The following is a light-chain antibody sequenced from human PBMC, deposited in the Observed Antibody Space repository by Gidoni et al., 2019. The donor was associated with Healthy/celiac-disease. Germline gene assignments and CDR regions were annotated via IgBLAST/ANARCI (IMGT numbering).Light chain of an antibody. Sequence: SYELTQPPSVSVSPGQTASITCSGDKLGDKYACWYQQKPGQSPVLVIYQDSKRPSGIPERFSGSNSGNTATLTISGTQAMDEADYYCQAWDSSTAVFGGGQADRP. CDR1: KLGDKY. J-gene: IGLJ3*02. V-gene: IGLV3-1*01. CDR2: QDS. CDR3: QAWDSSTAV.